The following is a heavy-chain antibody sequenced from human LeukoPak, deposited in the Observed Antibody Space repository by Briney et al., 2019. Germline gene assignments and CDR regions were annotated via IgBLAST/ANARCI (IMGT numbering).Heavy chain of an antibody. CDR3: ARGTLAVAGIFDH. Sequence: PSETLSLTCIVSGGSINSYYWSWIRQAPGKGLEWIGFIYYSGSTDYNPSLKSRVTISVDTSKNQFSLGLTSVTATDTAVYYCARGTLAVAGIFDHWGQGILVTVPS. D-gene: IGHD6-19*01. J-gene: IGHJ4*02. CDR2: IYYSGST. V-gene: IGHV4-59*08. CDR1: GGSINSYY.